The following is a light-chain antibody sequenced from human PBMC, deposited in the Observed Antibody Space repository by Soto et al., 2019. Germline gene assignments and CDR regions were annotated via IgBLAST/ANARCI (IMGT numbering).Light chain of an antibody. J-gene: IGKJ1*01. V-gene: IGKV3-20*01. CDR2: GAS. CDR3: QQYGSSPWT. Sequence: EIVLTQSPGTLSLSPGDGATLSFSSSQSVSSSSLAWYQQKPGQTPRLLIYGASSRATGIPDRFSGSGSGTDFTLTISRLEPEDFGVYYCQQYGSSPWTFGQGTKVDIK. CDR1: QSVSSSS.